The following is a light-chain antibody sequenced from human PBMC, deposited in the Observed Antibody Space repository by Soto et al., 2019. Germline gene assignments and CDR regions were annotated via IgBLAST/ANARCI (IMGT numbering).Light chain of an antibody. J-gene: IGLJ7*01. CDR2: KNN. CDR3: AAWDDSLSGPGV. Sequence: QSVLTQPPSASGTPGQRVTICCSGSSSNIGNFYVYWYQQLPGTAPKLLIYKNNQRPLGVPDRFSGSKSGTSASLAISGLRSEDEADYYCAAWDDSLSGPGVFGGGTQLTVL. CDR1: SSNIGNFY. V-gene: IGLV1-47*01.